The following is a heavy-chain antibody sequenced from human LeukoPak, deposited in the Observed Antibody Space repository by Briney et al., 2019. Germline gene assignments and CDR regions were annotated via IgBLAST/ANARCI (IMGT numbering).Heavy chain of an antibody. Sequence: GASVKVSFKCSGYTFTSNGNSWDRLAPAQGLEWKGFITANNGNTNYAHKLQGRVTMTTDTSTNTAYMELRSLRSDDTGVYYCARGPFTGDAFDIWGQGTMVTVSS. J-gene: IGHJ3*02. D-gene: IGHD2-8*02. CDR3: ARGPFTGDAFDI. CDR1: GYTFTSNG. CDR2: ITANNGNT. V-gene: IGHV1-18*01.